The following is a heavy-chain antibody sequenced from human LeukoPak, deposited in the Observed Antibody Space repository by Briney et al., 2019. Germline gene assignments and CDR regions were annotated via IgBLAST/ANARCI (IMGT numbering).Heavy chain of an antibody. CDR3: ARGGLFAYYFDY. V-gene: IGHV3-74*01. Sequence: GGSLRLSCAASGFTFTTYWMHWVRHAPGKGLEWVSRIKGDEMTTNYADSVEGRFTISRDNAKNTVYLEINSLRAEDTAVYYCARGGLFAYYFDYWGQGTLVTVSS. CDR2: IKGDEMTT. D-gene: IGHD3-10*02. J-gene: IGHJ4*02. CDR1: GFTFTTYW.